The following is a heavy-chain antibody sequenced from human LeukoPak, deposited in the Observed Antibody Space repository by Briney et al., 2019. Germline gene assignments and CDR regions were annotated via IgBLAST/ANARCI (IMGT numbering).Heavy chain of an antibody. CDR2: INHSGST. J-gene: IGHJ4*02. V-gene: IGHV4-34*01. CDR3: ARDQIHYYFDY. D-gene: IGHD2-2*01. Sequence: GSLRLSCAASGFTFSDLWMYWVRQAPGKGLEWIGEINHSGSTNYNPSLKSRVTISVDTSKNQFSLKLSSVTAADMAVYYCARDQIHYYFDYWGQGTLVTVSS. CDR1: GFTFSDLW.